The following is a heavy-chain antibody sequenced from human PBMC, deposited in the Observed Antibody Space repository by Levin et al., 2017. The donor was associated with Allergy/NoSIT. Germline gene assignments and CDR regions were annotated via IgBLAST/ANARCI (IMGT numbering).Heavy chain of an antibody. D-gene: IGHD3-10*01. V-gene: IGHV4-38-2*01. CDR3: ARGVGLAPDTFDY. J-gene: IGHJ4*02. CDR2: IYHSGST. CDR1: GYSISSGFY. Sequence: SQTLSLTCAVSGYSISSGFYWGWIRQPPGKGLEWIGSIYHSGSTYYSPSLKSRVTLSVDTSKNQFSLKLTSVTATDTAVFYCARGVGLAPDTFDYWGQGTLVTVSS.